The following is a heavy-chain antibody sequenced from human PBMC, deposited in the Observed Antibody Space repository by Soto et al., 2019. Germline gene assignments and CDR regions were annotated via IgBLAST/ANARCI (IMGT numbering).Heavy chain of an antibody. CDR1: GYTFTSFW. V-gene: IGHV5-51*01. J-gene: IGHJ4*02. Sequence: PGESLKISCKGSGYTFTSFWIGWVRQMPGKGLEWMGIIYPGDSDARYSPSFQGQVTISADESINTAYLQWSSLKASDTAMYFCARHGYSSSWYSDSWGQGTQVPVSS. CDR2: IYPGDSDA. CDR3: ARHGYSSSWYSDS. D-gene: IGHD6-13*01.